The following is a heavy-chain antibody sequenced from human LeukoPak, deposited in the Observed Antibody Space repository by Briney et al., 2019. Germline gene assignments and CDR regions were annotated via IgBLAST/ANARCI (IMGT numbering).Heavy chain of an antibody. D-gene: IGHD4-17*01. J-gene: IGHJ4*02. CDR1: GGSISSSSYY. CDR2: IYYSGST. CDR3: ASAFDYGDYGNFDY. V-gene: IGHV4-39*01. Sequence: PLETLSLTCTVSGGSISSSSYYWGWIRQPPGKGLEWIGSIYYSGSTYYNPSLKSRVTISVDTSKNQFSLKLSSVTAADTAVYYCASAFDYGDYGNFDYWGQGTLVTVSS.